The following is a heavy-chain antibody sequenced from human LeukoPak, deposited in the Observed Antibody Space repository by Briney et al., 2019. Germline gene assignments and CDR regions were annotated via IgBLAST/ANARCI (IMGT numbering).Heavy chain of an antibody. Sequence: SETLSLTRTVSGGSIRSSYYYWSWIRQPPGKGLEWIGYIYYSGSTNYNPSLKSRVTISVDTSKNQFSLKLSSVTAADTAVYYCARSRGYSGYAYDAFDLWGQGTMVTVSS. CDR1: GGSIRSSYYY. J-gene: IGHJ3*01. CDR3: ARSRGYSGYAYDAFDL. V-gene: IGHV4-61*01. CDR2: IYYSGST. D-gene: IGHD5-12*01.